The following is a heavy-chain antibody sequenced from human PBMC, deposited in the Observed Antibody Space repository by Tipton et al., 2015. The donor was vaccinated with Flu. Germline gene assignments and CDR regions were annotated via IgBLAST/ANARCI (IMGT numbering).Heavy chain of an antibody. CDR3: AREHGGYDHNRGTYFSYAVDV. Sequence: TLSLTCTVSGGSMSSFYWTWIRQPAGKGLEWIGRMYVSGSTKYNPSLKSRVTMSVDTSKNQFSLSLSSVTAADTAVYYCAREHGGYDHNRGTYFSYAVDVWGQGTTITVSS. V-gene: IGHV4-4*07. D-gene: IGHD5-12*01. CDR2: MYVSGST. CDR1: GGSMSSFY. J-gene: IGHJ6*02.